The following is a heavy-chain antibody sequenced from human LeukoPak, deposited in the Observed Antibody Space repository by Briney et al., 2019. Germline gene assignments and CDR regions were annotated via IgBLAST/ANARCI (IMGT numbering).Heavy chain of an antibody. Sequence: QSGGSLRLSCAASGFTFSNFGMHWVRQAPGKGLEWVAFIRFDGTSEFYADSVKARFTISRDNAKNSLYLQMNSLRAEDTAVYYCARGQFDAFDVWGQGTMVTVSS. CDR2: IRFDGTSE. CDR3: ARGQFDAFDV. D-gene: IGHD6-19*01. J-gene: IGHJ3*01. CDR1: GFTFSNFG. V-gene: IGHV3-30*02.